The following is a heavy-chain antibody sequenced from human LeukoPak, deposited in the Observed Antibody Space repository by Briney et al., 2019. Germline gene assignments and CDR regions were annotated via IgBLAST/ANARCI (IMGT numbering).Heavy chain of an antibody. V-gene: IGHV3-66*01. CDR3: ASSWGKKTYDY. D-gene: IGHD1-26*01. CDR1: GFTFSSYA. Sequence: GGSLRLSCAASGFTFSSYAMSWVRQAPGKGLEWVSVIYSGGSTYYADSVKGRFTISRDNSKNTLYLQMNSLRAEDTAVYYCASSWGKKTYDYWGQGTLVTVSS. CDR2: IYSGGST. J-gene: IGHJ4*02.